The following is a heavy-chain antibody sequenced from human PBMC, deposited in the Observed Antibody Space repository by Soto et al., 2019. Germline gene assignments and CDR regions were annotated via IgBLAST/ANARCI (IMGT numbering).Heavy chain of an antibody. V-gene: IGHV5-51*01. D-gene: IGHD6-19*01. Sequence: PGESLKISCKGSGYSFTSYWIGWVRQMPGKGLEWMGIIYPGDSDTRYSPSFQGQVAFSADKSISTAYLQWSGLKASDTPIYYCGRRLSTGWFFGFWGQGTLFTVSS. CDR3: GRRLSTGWFFGF. CDR1: GYSFTSYW. CDR2: IYPGDSDT. J-gene: IGHJ4*02.